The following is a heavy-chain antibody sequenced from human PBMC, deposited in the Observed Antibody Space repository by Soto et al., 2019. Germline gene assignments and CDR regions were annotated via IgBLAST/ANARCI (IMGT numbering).Heavy chain of an antibody. J-gene: IGHJ6*02. CDR2: LIAVLHVE. CDR3: ATSGNPGCPTPAYYGMDV. Sequence: QVQLVQSGPEVKKPGSSVRVSCKASGGSFTTFIVTWVRQAPGQGLEWMGRLIAVLHVEYYAQKFQGRLTITAANSTNTAYMELTSLTSEDTPVYYCATSGNPGCPTPAYYGMDVWGLGTTVIVSS. CDR1: GGSFTTFI. V-gene: IGHV1-69*02. D-gene: IGHD2-15*01.